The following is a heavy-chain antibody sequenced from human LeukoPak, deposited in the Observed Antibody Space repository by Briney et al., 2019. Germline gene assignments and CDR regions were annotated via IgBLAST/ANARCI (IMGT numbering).Heavy chain of an antibody. CDR1: GGSISSSSYY. D-gene: IGHD5-12*01. CDR3: ASATSDLDAFDI. V-gene: IGHV4-39*07. Sequence: SETLSLTCTVSGGSISSSSYYWGWIRQPPGKGLEWIGSIYYSGSTYYNPSLKSRVTISVDTSRNQFSLKLSSVTAADTAVYYCASATSDLDAFDIWGQGTMVTVSS. J-gene: IGHJ3*02. CDR2: IYYSGST.